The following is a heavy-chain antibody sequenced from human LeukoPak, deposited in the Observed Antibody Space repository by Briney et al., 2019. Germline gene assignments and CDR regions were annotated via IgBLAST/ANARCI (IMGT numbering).Heavy chain of an antibody. V-gene: IGHV4-30-4*01. CDR2: IYYSGST. CDR1: GGSISSGDYY. Sequence: SETLSLTCTVSGGSISSGDYYWSWIRQPPGKGLEWIGYIYYSGSTYYNPSLKSRVTISVDTSKNQFSLKLSSVTAADTAVYYCARDGPLAGMDVWGQGTTVTVSS. CDR3: ARDGPLAGMDV. J-gene: IGHJ6*02.